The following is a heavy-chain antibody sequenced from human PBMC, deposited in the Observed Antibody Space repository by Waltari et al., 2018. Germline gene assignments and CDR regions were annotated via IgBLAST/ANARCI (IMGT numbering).Heavy chain of an antibody. D-gene: IGHD2-8*02. CDR3: VRNLVAVPQVDFQH. CDR2: LRGDGFDI. J-gene: IGHJ1*01. Sequence: EVQLVESGGGLVQPGRYLRLTCELSGFTFSNYWMHWVRHVPGKWLEWVARLRGDGFDIHYADSVRGRFTISRDNAKNTVFLQMSSLRAEDTAVYYCVRNLVAVPQVDFQHCGQGTLVTVSS. CDR1: GFTFSNYW. V-gene: IGHV3-74*01.